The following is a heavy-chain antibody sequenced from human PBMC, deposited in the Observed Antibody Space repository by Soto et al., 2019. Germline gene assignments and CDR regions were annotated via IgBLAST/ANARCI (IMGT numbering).Heavy chain of an antibody. Sequence: RRLSCAASGFTFSSYSMNWVRQAPGKGLEWVSSISSSSSYIYYADSVKGRFTISRDNAKNSLYLQMSSLRAEDTAVYYCARDPNGVSIAVAGMFDYWGQGTLVTVSS. CDR2: ISSSSSYI. CDR1: GFTFSSYS. V-gene: IGHV3-21*01. CDR3: ARDPNGVSIAVAGMFDY. D-gene: IGHD6-19*01. J-gene: IGHJ4*02.